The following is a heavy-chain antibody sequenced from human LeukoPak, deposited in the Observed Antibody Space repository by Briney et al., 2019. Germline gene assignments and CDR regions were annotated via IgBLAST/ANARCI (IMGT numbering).Heavy chain of an antibody. V-gene: IGHV4-39*01. CDR2: IYYSGST. D-gene: IGHD2-2*01. CDR3: TRGVPALYHFYYYMDV. Sequence: SETLSLTCTVSGDSISSSSYYWGWIRQPPGKGLEWIGSIYYSGSTYNNPSLKSRVTISVDTSKKQFSLKLSSVTAADTAVYYCTRGVPALYHFYYYMDVWGKGTTVTVSS. J-gene: IGHJ6*03. CDR1: GDSISSSSYY.